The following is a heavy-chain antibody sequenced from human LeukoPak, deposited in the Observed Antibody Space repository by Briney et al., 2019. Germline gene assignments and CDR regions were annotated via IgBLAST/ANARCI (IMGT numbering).Heavy chain of an antibody. Sequence: GGSLRLSCAASGFTFSSYAMHWVRQAPGKGLEWVAVISYDGSNKYYADSVKGRFTISRDNSKNTLYLQMNSLRAEDTAVYYCAKDSLFEDSGWYFPDYWGQGTLVTVSS. CDR2: ISYDGSNK. CDR1: GFTFSSYA. J-gene: IGHJ4*02. CDR3: AKDSLFEDSGWYFPDY. D-gene: IGHD6-19*01. V-gene: IGHV3-30*04.